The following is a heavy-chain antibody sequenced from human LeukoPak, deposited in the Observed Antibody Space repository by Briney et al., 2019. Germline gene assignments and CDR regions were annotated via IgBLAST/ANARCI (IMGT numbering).Heavy chain of an antibody. J-gene: IGHJ3*02. CDR2: IYYSGST. D-gene: IGHD3-10*01. Sequence: SQTLSLTCTVSGRSISSGGYYWSWLRQHPGTGLEWIGYIYYSGSTYYNPSLKSRVTISVDTSKNQFSLKLSSVTAADTAVYYCARTRLMVRGPNGAFDIWGQGTMVTVSS. CDR1: GRSISSGGYY. V-gene: IGHV4-31*03. CDR3: ARTRLMVRGPNGAFDI.